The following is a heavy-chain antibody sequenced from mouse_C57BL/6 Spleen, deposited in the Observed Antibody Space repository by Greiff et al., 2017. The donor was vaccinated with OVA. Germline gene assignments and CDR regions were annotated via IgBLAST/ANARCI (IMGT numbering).Heavy chain of an antibody. D-gene: IGHD1-2*01. J-gene: IGHJ2*01. V-gene: IGHV5-17*01. CDR1: GFTFSDFG. CDR2: ISSGSSTI. Sequence: DVKLVESGGGLVKPGGSLKLSCAASGFTFSDFGMHWVRQAPEKGLEWVAYISSGSSTIYYADTVKGRFTISRDNAKNTLFLQMTSLRSEDTAMYYCARGYFSFDYWGQGTTLTVSS. CDR3: ARGYFSFDY.